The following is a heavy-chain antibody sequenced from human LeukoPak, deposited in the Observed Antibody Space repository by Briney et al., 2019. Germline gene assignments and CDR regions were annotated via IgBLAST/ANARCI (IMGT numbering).Heavy chain of an antibody. V-gene: IGHV4-34*01. CDR1: GGSFSGYY. Sequence: PSETLSLTWAVYGGSFSGYYWSWIRQPPGKGLEWIGEINHSGSTNYNPSLKSRVTISVDTSKNQFSLKLSSVTAADTAVYYCARAYGRTGSYFDYWGQGTLVTVSS. CDR2: INHSGST. J-gene: IGHJ4*02. D-gene: IGHD3-10*02. CDR3: ARAYGRTGSYFDY.